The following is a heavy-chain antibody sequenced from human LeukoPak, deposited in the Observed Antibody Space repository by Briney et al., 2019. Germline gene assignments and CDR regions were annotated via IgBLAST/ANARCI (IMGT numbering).Heavy chain of an antibody. Sequence: GGSLRLSCAASGFTFINYGMYWVRQAPGKGLEWVAVISYDGRKTYYADSVKGRFTISRDNSKNTLYLQMNSLRVEDTAVYYCAKDYGRFGEAPYWYGMDVWGQGTTVTVSS. CDR2: ISYDGRKT. V-gene: IGHV3-30*18. CDR1: GFTFINYG. D-gene: IGHD3-10*01. J-gene: IGHJ6*02. CDR3: AKDYGRFGEAPYWYGMDV.